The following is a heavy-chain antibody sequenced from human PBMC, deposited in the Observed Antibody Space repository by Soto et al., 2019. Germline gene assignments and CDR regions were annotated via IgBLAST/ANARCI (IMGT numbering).Heavy chain of an antibody. CDR1: CGSMKNNDW. J-gene: IGHJ6*04. CDR2: IHHTGDN. Sequence: SETLSRTCAVSCGSMKNNDWWSWVRHSPWQGLEWIGEIHHTGDNKYNPSLRSRVTMSVDTSKKHVSLQLNSVTGADTAVYYCERGSALGTLGLEVWGKGSTV. V-gene: IGHV4-4*02. D-gene: IGHD1-26*01. CDR3: ERGSALGTLGLEV.